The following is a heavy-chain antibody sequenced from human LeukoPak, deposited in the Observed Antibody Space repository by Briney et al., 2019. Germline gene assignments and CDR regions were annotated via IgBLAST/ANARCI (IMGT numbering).Heavy chain of an antibody. CDR3: ARDAYYYDSSGWGASYCGMDV. D-gene: IGHD3-22*01. J-gene: IGHJ6*02. CDR2: IWYDGSNK. Sequence: GRSLRLSCAASGFTFSSYGMHWVRQAPGKGLEWVAVIWYDGSNKYYADSVKGRFTISRDNSKNTLYLQMNSLRAEDTAVYYCARDAYYYDSSGWGASYCGMDVWGQGTTVTVSS. CDR1: GFTFSSYG. V-gene: IGHV3-33*01.